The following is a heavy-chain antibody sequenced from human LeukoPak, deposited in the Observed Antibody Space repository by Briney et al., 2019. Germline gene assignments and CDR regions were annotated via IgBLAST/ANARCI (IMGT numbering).Heavy chain of an antibody. CDR3: AGRTTYGSGSYFPNDAFDI. CDR1: GGSISSSSYY. J-gene: IGHJ3*02. V-gene: IGHV4-39*07. CDR2: IYYSGST. D-gene: IGHD3-10*01. Sequence: PSETLSLTCTVSGGSISSSSYYWGWIRQPPGKGLEWIGSIYYSGSTYYNPSLKSRVTISVDTSKNQFSLKLSSVTAADTAVYYCAGRTTYGSGSYFPNDAFDIWGQGTMVTVSS.